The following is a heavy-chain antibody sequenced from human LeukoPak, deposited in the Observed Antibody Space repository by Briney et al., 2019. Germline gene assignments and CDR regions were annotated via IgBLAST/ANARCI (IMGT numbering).Heavy chain of an antibody. CDR3: AKVGRPDYYYYYYMDV. D-gene: IGHD3/OR15-3a*01. V-gene: IGHV3-23*01. Sequence: PGGSLRLSCAASGFTFSSYGMSWVRQAPGKGLEWVSAISGSGGSTYYADSVKGRFTISRDNSKNTLYLQMNSLRAEDTAVYYCAKVGRPDYYYYYYMDVWGKGTTVTISS. CDR2: ISGSGGST. CDR1: GFTFSSYG. J-gene: IGHJ6*03.